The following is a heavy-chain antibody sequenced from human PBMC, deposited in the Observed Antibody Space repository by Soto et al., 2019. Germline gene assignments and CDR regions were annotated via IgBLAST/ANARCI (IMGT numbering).Heavy chain of an antibody. CDR2: IIPIFGTA. Sequence: ASVKVSCKASGGTFSSYAISWVRQAPGQGLEWMGGIIPIFGTANYAQKFQGRVTITADESTSTAYMELSSLRSEDTAVYYCARVMRGRVVVPAAIDYYYYYGMDVWGQGTTVTVSS. J-gene: IGHJ6*02. CDR3: ARVMRGRVVVPAAIDYYYYYGMDV. V-gene: IGHV1-69*13. D-gene: IGHD2-2*01. CDR1: GGTFSSYA.